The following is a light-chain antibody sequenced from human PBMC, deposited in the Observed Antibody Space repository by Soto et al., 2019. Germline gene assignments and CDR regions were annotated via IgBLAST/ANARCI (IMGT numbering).Light chain of an antibody. CDR2: ASS. J-gene: IGKJ2*01. CDR1: QSVSIY. V-gene: IGKV1-39*01. Sequence: DIQMTQSPSSLSASVGDRVTITCRTSQSVSIYVNWYQQKPGKAPILLIYASSSLQSGVPSRFSGSGSGTDFTLTTSSLEPEDFATYYCQQSYSTPTFGQGTKVEIK. CDR3: QQSYSTPT.